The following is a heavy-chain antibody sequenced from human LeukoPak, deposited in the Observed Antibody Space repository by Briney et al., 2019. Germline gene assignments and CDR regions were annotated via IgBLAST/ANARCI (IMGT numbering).Heavy chain of an antibody. CDR2: ISRDGAST. J-gene: IGHJ6*04. CDR3: AKDRVAAAVDYYYYYGMDV. D-gene: IGHD6-13*01. CDR1: GLTFDDYA. Sequence: GGSLRLSCAASGLTFDDYAMHWVRQAPGKGLEWVSLISRDGASTYYADSVKGRFTISRDNSKNSLYLQMNSLRAEDTALYYCAKDRVAAAVDYYYYYGMDVWGKGTTVTVSS. V-gene: IGHV3-43D*04.